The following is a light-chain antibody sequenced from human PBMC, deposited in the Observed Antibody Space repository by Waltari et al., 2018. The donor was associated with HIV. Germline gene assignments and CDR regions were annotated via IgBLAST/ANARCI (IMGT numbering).Light chain of an antibody. CDR1: ASDVGNYNL. V-gene: IGLV2-23*02. CDR3: CSYVGSNTYV. CDR2: DVN. Sequence: QSALTQPASVAGSPGQSITISCTATASDVGNYNLLSWYRQHPDKGPRLIIFDVNKRPSGVSSRFSGSKSGNTASLTISGLQAEDEADYYCCSYVGSNTYVSGSGTKVTVL. J-gene: IGLJ1*01.